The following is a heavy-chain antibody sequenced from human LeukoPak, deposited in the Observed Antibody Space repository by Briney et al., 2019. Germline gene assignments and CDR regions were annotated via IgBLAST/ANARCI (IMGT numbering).Heavy chain of an antibody. V-gene: IGHV1-8*01. D-gene: IGHD1-26*01. Sequence: ASVKVSCKASGYTFTSYDSNWVRQATGQGLEWMGWMNPNSGNTGYAQKFQGRVTMTRNTSISTAYMELSSLRSEDTAVYYCARRVGGSYYFDYWGQGTLVTVSS. J-gene: IGHJ4*02. CDR2: MNPNSGNT. CDR1: GYTFTSYD. CDR3: ARRVGGSYYFDY.